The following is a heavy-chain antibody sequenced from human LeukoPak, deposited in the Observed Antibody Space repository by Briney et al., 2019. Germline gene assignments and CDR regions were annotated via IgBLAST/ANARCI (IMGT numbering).Heavy chain of an antibody. D-gene: IGHD6-19*01. CDR3: ARQTVEWFDP. J-gene: IGHJ5*02. V-gene: IGHV4-34*01. Sequence: SETLSLTCAVYGGSFSGYYWSWIRQPPGKGLEWIGEINHSGSTNYNPSLKSRVTISVDTSKNQFSLKLSSVTAADTAVYYCARQTVEWFDPWGQGTLVTVSS. CDR1: GGSFSGYY. CDR2: INHSGST.